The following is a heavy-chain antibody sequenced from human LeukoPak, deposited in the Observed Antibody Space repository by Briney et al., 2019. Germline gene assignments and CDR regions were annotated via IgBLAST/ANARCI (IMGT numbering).Heavy chain of an antibody. CDR2: IYYSGST. CDR1: GGSISSGGYY. Sequence: SETLSLTCTVSGGSISSGGYYWSWIRQHPGKGLEWIGYIYYSGSTYYNPSLKSRVTISVDTSKNRFSLKLCSVTAADTAVYYCARGLGTGAFDIWGQGTMVTVSS. V-gene: IGHV4-31*03. CDR3: ARGLGTGAFDI. J-gene: IGHJ3*02. D-gene: IGHD3/OR15-3a*01.